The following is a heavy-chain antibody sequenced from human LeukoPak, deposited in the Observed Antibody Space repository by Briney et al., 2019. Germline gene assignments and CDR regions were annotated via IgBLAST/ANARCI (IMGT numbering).Heavy chain of an antibody. V-gene: IGHV1-2*02. D-gene: IGHD2-2*01. CDR3: ARDSCSSTSCFSGP. J-gene: IGHJ5*02. CDR2: VNPNSGGT. Sequence: KVSCQASGYTFTVYYMHWVRQAPGQGLEWMGWVNPNSGGTNDAQKFQGRVTMNKDTTISTAYLELSRLRSDDTAVYYCARDSCSSTSCFSGPWGQGTLVTVSS. CDR1: GYTFTVYY.